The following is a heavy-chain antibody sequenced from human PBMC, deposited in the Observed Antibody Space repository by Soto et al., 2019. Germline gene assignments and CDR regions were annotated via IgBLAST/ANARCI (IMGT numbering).Heavy chain of an antibody. J-gene: IGHJ3*02. Sequence: GASVKVSCKASGGTFSSYAISWERQAPGQGLEWMGGIIPIFGTADYAQKFQGRVTITADESTSTAYMELSSLRSEDTAVYYCARDLPSSIAARLDIWGHGTMVTPSS. D-gene: IGHD6-6*01. CDR2: IIPIFGTA. V-gene: IGHV1-69*13. CDR3: ARDLPSSIAARLDI. CDR1: GGTFSSYA.